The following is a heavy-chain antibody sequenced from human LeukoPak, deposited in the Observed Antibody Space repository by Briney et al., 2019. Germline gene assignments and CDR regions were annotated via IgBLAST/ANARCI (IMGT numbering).Heavy chain of an antibody. Sequence: GASVKVSCKASGYTFTSYYMHWVRQAPGQGLEWMGIINPSGGSTSYAQKFQGRVTMTRDMSTSTVYMELSSLRSEDTAVYYCARDPHSSGSRRQADAFDIWGQGTMVTVSS. V-gene: IGHV1-46*01. CDR1: GYTFTSYY. D-gene: IGHD6-19*01. J-gene: IGHJ3*02. CDR3: ARDPHSSGSRRQADAFDI. CDR2: INPSGGST.